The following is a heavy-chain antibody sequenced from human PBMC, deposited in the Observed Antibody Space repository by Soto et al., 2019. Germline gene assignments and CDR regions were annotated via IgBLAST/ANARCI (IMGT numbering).Heavy chain of an antibody. D-gene: IGHD6-13*01. J-gene: IGHJ4*02. CDR2: ISADNGNT. Sequence: QVQLVQSGAEVKKPGASVKVSCKASGYTFATYGISWGRQATGEGLEWMGWISADNGNTNDAQTFQGRVTMTTDTATTTAYMELRSLRSDDTAVYYCARTYSSSLPGYWGQGTLITVSS. V-gene: IGHV1-18*01. CDR3: ARTYSSSLPGY. CDR1: GYTFATYG.